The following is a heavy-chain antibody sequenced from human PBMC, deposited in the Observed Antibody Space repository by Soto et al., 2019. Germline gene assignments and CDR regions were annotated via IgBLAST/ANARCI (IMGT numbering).Heavy chain of an antibody. Sequence: KQSPTLSLTCAISGDSVSSNSAAWNWIRQSPSRGLEWLGRTYYRSKWYNDYAVSVKSRITINPDTSKNQFSLQLNSVTPEDTAVYYCARDRGVDIVAKSWFDPWGQGTLVTVSS. CDR3: ARDRGVDIVAKSWFDP. D-gene: IGHD5-12*01. CDR2: TYYRSKWYN. V-gene: IGHV6-1*01. CDR1: GDSVSSNSAA. J-gene: IGHJ5*02.